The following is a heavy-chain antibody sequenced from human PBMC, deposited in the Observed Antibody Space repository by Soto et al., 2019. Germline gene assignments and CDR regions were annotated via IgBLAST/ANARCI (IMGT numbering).Heavy chain of an antibody. V-gene: IGHV3-53*01. J-gene: IGHJ6*02. CDR3: ARGIAAAVNNFGLDV. CDR1: GFTVSSNY. Sequence: GGSLRLSCAASGFTVSSNYMSWVRQAPGKGLEWVSVIYSGGSAYYADSVKGRFTISRDNSKNTLYLQMNSLRADDTAVYFCARGIAAAVNNFGLDVWGQGTTVTVSS. D-gene: IGHD6-13*01. CDR2: IYSGGSA.